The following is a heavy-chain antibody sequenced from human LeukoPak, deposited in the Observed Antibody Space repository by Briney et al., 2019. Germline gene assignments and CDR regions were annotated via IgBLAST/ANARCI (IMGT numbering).Heavy chain of an antibody. D-gene: IGHD6-6*01. V-gene: IGHV3-33*01. CDR2: IWYDGSNK. CDR1: GFTFSSYG. CDR3: ARDPDSSNYFDY. Sequence: PGGSLRLSCAASGFTFSSYGMHWDRQAPGKGLEWVAVIWYDGSNKYYADSVKGRFTISRDNSKNTLYLQMNSLRAEDTAVYYCARDPDSSNYFDYWGQGTLVTVSS. J-gene: IGHJ4*02.